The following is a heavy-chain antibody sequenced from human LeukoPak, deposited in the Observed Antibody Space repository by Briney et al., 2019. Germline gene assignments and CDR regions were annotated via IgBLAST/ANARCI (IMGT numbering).Heavy chain of an antibody. CDR1: GFTFDDYG. CDR3: ARDFSGSGSYLLDY. J-gene: IGHJ4*02. D-gene: IGHD3-10*01. V-gene: IGHV3-20*04. CDR2: FYWNGGSI. Sequence: GGSLRLSCAASGFTFDDYGMSWVRQAPGKGLEWVSGFYWNGGSIGYADSVKGRFHITRDNAKNSLYLQMNSLRAEDTALYYCARDFSGSGSYLLDYWGQGTLVTVSS.